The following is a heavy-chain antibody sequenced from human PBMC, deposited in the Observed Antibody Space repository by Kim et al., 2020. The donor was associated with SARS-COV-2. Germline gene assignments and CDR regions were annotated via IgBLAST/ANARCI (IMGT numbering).Heavy chain of an antibody. CDR1: GFTFSSYG. D-gene: IGHD6-6*01. CDR3: ANDYTESSSPHYYYYGMDV. Sequence: GGSLRLSCAASGFTFSSYGMHWVRQAPGKGLEWVAVISYDGSNKYYADSVKGRFTISRDNSKNTLYLQMNSLRAEDTAVYYCANDYTESSSPHYYYYGMDVWGQGTTVTVSS. V-gene: IGHV3-30*18. J-gene: IGHJ6*02. CDR2: ISYDGSNK.